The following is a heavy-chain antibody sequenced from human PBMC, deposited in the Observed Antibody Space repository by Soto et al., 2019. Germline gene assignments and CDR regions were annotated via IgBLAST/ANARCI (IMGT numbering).Heavy chain of an antibody. D-gene: IGHD2-15*01. V-gene: IGHV4-34*01. J-gene: IGHJ6*02. Sequence: PSETLSLTCAVYGGSFSGYYRSWIRQPPGKGLEWIGEINHSGSTNYNPSLKSRVTISVDTSKNQFSLKLSSVTAADTAVYYCATTEQYCSGGSCYEYYYYYGMDVWGQGTTVTVSS. CDR1: GGSFSGYY. CDR3: ATTEQYCSGGSCYEYYYYYGMDV. CDR2: INHSGST.